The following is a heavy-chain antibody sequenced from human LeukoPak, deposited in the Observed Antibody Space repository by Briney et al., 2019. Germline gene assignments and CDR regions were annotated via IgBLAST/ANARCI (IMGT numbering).Heavy chain of an antibody. CDR2: IKEDESEK. CDR1: GFTFSSYW. Sequence: GGSLRLSCAASGFTFSSYWMSWVRQAPGKGLEWVANIKEDESEKYYRDSVKGRFTISRDNAKNSLYLQMNSLRAEDTAVYYCARLMFLWPPIYFDYWGQGTLVTVSS. D-gene: IGHD2-8*01. J-gene: IGHJ4*02. CDR3: ARLMFLWPPIYFDY. V-gene: IGHV3-7*01.